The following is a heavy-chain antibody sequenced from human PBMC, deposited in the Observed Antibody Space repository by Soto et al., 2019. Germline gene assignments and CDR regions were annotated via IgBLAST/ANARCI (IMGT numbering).Heavy chain of an antibody. J-gene: IGHJ2*01. Sequence: QVQLQQWGAGLLKPSETLSLTCAVYGGSFSGYYWNWIRQPPGKGLEWIGEINHSRSTNFNPSLKSRVTISVDTSKNQFSLKLNSVTAADTAVYYCARGLYSGYDSLRDFDLWGRGTLVTVSS. CDR1: GGSFSGYY. D-gene: IGHD5-12*01. V-gene: IGHV4-34*01. CDR3: ARGLYSGYDSLRDFDL. CDR2: INHSRST.